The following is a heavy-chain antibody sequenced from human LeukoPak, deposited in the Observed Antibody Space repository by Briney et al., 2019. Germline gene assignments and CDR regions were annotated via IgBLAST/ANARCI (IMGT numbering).Heavy chain of an antibody. CDR1: GFIFTNYF. D-gene: IGHD3-3*01. V-gene: IGHV3-7*01. Sequence: GGSLRLSCAASGFIFTNYFMSWIRQAPGKGLEWVASIKHDGSEKYYVDSVRGRFTISRDNTMNSLYLQMSSLRAEDTAVYYCATDRGWRTSGYYLYYFEYWGQGTLVTFSS. J-gene: IGHJ4*02. CDR2: IKHDGSEK. CDR3: ATDRGWRTSGYYLYYFEY.